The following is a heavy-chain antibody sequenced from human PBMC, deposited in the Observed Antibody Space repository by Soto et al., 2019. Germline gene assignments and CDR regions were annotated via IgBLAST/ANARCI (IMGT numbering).Heavy chain of an antibody. V-gene: IGHV4-39*01. CDR3: AGGLSDYDSSGYRTFFDY. J-gene: IGHJ4*02. Sequence: SETLSLTCTVSGGSISSSSYYWGWIRQPPGKGPEWIGSIYYSGSTYYNPSLKSRVTISVDTSKNQFSLKLSSVTAADTAVYYCAGGLSDYDSSGYRTFFDYWGQGTLVTVS. D-gene: IGHD3-22*01. CDR1: GGSISSSSYY. CDR2: IYYSGST.